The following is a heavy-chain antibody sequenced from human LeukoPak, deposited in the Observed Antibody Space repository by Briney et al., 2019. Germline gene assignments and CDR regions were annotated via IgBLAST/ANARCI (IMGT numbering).Heavy chain of an antibody. V-gene: IGHV3-74*01. D-gene: IGHD5-24*01. CDR2: INNDGSSA. Sequence: GGSLRLSCAASGFTFNNYWIHWVRQVPGKGLVWVSRINNDGSSASYVDSVKSRFTISRDNAKNSLYLQMNSLRAEDTAIYYCTRVGYIDEGIDYWGQGTLVTVSS. CDR3: TRVGYIDEGIDY. CDR1: GFTFNNYW. J-gene: IGHJ4*02.